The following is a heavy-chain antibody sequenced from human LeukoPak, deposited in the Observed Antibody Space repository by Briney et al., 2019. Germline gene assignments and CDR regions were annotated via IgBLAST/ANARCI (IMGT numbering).Heavy chain of an antibody. Sequence: PGGSLRLSCAASGFTFSSYGMHWVRHTPGKGLEWVAYIRYDGNNKKYADSVKGRFSISRDNSKNILYLQMNSLRVEDTAVYYCAKPIPGAARAFDIWGQGTVGTVSS. D-gene: IGHD3-10*01. CDR3: AKPIPGAARAFDI. CDR1: GFTFSSYG. CDR2: IRYDGNNK. J-gene: IGHJ3*02. V-gene: IGHV3-30*02.